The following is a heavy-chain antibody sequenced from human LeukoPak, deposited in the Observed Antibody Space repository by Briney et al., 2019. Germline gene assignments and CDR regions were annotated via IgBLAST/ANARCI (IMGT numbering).Heavy chain of an antibody. CDR3: ARDKGSSGYYRTYYFDY. CDR1: GGTFSSYA. D-gene: IGHD3-22*01. J-gene: IGHJ4*02. CDR2: IIPIFGTA. V-gene: IGHV1-69*05. Sequence: SVKVSCKASGGTFSSYAISWGRQAPGQGLEWMGRIIPIFGTANYAQKFQGRVTIPTDESTSTAYMELSSLRSEDTAVYYCARDKGSSGYYRTYYFDYWGQGTLVTVSS.